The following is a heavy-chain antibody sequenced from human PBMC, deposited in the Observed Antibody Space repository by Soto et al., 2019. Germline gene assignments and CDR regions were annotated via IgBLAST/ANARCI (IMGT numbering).Heavy chain of an antibody. CDR1: GGTFSSYA. Sequence: ASVKVSCKASGGTFSSYAISWVRQAPGQGLEWMGGIIPIFGTANYAQKFQGRVTITADKSTSTAYMELSSLRSEDTAVYYCARDKGITMIVGYAFDIWGQGTMVTVSS. V-gene: IGHV1-69*06. CDR2: IIPIFGTA. D-gene: IGHD3-22*01. J-gene: IGHJ3*02. CDR3: ARDKGITMIVGYAFDI.